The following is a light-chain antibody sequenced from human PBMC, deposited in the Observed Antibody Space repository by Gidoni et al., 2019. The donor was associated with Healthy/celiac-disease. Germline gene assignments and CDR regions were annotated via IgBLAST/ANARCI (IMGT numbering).Light chain of an antibody. J-gene: IGLJ2*01. Sequence: QSALTQPASVSGSPGQSITISCTGTSSDVGGYNYVSWYQQHPGKAPKLMIYDVSNRPSGVSNRFSGSKSGNTASLTISGLQAEDEADYYCSSYTSSSTLEREGVVFGGGTKLTVL. CDR2: DVS. V-gene: IGLV2-14*01. CDR1: SSDVGGYNY. CDR3: SSYTSSSTLEREGVV.